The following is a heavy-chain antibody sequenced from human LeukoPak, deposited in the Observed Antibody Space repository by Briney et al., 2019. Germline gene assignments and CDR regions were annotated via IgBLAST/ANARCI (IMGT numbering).Heavy chain of an antibody. CDR3: ARPVVPAGIEYYYYGMDV. V-gene: IGHV1-69*04. J-gene: IGHJ6*02. CDR2: IIPILGIA. Sequence: SVKVSCRASGGTFSSYAISWVRQAPGPGLEWMGRIIPILGIANYAQKFQGRVTITADKSTSTAYMEPSSLRSEDTAVYYCARPVVPAGIEYYYYGMDVWGQGTTVTVSS. CDR1: GGTFSSYA. D-gene: IGHD2-2*02.